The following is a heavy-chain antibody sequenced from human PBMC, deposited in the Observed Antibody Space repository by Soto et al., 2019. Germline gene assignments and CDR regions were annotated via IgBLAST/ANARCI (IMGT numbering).Heavy chain of an antibody. J-gene: IGHJ3*01. V-gene: IGHV3-7*01. D-gene: IGHD6-19*01. CDR2: IKQDGSEK. CDR1: GFSFHTYW. CDR3: ARISQWLVQYDAFEV. Sequence: QPGGSLRLSCAASGFSFHTYWMNWVRQSPGKGLEWVANIKQDGSEKYYVDSVKGRFTISRDNAKDSLYLQMNSLRAEDTAVYYCARISQWLVQYDAFEVWGQGTMVTVSS.